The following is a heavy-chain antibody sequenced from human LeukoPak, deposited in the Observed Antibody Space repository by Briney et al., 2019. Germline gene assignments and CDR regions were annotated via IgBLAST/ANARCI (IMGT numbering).Heavy chain of an antibody. CDR2: IIPIFGIA. D-gene: IGHD5-18*01. J-gene: IGHJ3*02. Sequence: SVKVSCKASGGTFSSYAISWVRQAPGQGLEWMGRIIPIFGIANYAQKFQGRVTITADKSTSTAYMELSSLRSEDTAVYYCAMGDTAMGDAFDSFDIWSQGTMVTVSS. CDR1: GGTFSSYA. V-gene: IGHV1-69*04. CDR3: AMGDTAMGDAFDSFDI.